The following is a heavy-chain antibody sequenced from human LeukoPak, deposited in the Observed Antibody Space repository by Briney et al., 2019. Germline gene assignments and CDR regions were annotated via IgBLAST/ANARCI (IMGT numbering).Heavy chain of an antibody. CDR2: ISRSTSTI. J-gene: IGHJ1*01. CDR3: ARGLYSSSWYVYFQY. D-gene: IGHD6-13*01. V-gene: IGHV3-48*02. Sequence: QTGGSLRLSCAASGFTFSNYSMNWVRQTPGKGLEWISYISRSTSTIYYADSVKGRFTISRDNAKSSLFLQMNGLRDEDTAVYYCARGLYSSSWYVYFQYWGQGTLVTVSS. CDR1: GFTFSNYS.